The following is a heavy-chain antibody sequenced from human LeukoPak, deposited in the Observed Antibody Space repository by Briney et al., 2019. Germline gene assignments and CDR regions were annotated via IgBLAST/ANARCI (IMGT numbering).Heavy chain of an antibody. D-gene: IGHD4-17*01. CDR3: AKYGSVTVRYNGMDV. CDR2: ISGSGAAT. V-gene: IGHV3-23*01. Sequence: PGGSLRLSCVASGFTFSTYAMSWVRQAPGKGLEWVSAISGSGAATYYADSVKGRFTMSRDNSKNTLYLQINSLRAEGTAVYYCAKYGSVTVRYNGMDVWGQGTTVTVSS. CDR1: GFTFSTYA. J-gene: IGHJ6*02.